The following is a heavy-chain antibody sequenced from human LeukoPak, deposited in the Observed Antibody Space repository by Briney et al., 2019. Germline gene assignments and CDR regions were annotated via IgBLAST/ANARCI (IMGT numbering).Heavy chain of an antibody. CDR3: ARETQVGNCFDP. D-gene: IGHD1-26*01. CDR2: LDPRGNP. CDR1: GDSISSYY. Sequence: SETLSLTCTVSGDSISSYYWTWVRKPAGKGLEWIGRLDPRGNPNYNPSLKSRVTMSLDTSKNQFSLKMTSMNAADTAVYYCARETQVGNCFDPWGQGTLVTVSS. J-gene: IGHJ5*02. V-gene: IGHV4-4*07.